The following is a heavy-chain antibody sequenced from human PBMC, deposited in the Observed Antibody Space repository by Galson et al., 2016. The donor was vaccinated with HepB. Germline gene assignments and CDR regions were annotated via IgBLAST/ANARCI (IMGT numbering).Heavy chain of an antibody. V-gene: IGHV3-74*01. Sequence: SLRLSCAASGLTFSNYWMHWVRQVPGKGLVWVSRINSDGGSANYADSVKGRFTISRDTAKNMLYLQMNSLRAEDSAVYFCASGYFYTYLGDYWGQGTLVTVSS. CDR1: GLTFSNYW. D-gene: IGHD2-15*01. J-gene: IGHJ4*02. CDR3: ASGYFYTYLGDY. CDR2: INSDGGSA.